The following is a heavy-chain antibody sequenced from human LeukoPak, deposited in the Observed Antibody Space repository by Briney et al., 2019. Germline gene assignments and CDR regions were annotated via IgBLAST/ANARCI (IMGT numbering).Heavy chain of an antibody. D-gene: IGHD4-17*01. CDR2: INHSGST. CDR1: GGSFSGYY. J-gene: IGHJ4*02. V-gene: IGHV4-34*01. Sequence: KPSETLSLTCAVYGGSFSGYYWSWIRQPPGKGLEWIGEINHSGSTNYNPSLKSRVTISVDTSKNQFSLKLSSVTAADTAVYYCARDDYGDSFDYWGQGTLVTVSS. CDR3: ARDDYGDSFDY.